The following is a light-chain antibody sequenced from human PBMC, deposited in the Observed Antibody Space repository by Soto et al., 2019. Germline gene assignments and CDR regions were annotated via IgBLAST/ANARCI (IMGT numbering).Light chain of an antibody. V-gene: IGKV3-20*01. CDR2: ATS. J-gene: IGKJ5*01. CDR3: QQYGSSPSIT. Sequence: EIVLTQSPGTLSLSPGERATLSCRASQSFISTYLAWYQQKPGQAPRLLIYATSRRAAGIPERFSGSGSGTAFSLTIGRLEPEDFAVYYCQQYGSSPSITFGQGTRLEIK. CDR1: QSFISTY.